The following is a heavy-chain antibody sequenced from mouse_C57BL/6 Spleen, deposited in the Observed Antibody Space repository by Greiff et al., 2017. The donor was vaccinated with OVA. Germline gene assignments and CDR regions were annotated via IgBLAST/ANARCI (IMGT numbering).Heavy chain of an antibody. D-gene: IGHD4-1*01. V-gene: IGHV1-15*01. Sequence: VQLQQSGAELVRPGASVTLSCKASGYTFTDYEMHWVKQTPVHGLEWIGAIDPETGGTAYNQKFKGKAILTADKSSSTAYMELRSLTSEDSAVYYCLGGFYWYFDVWGTGTTVTVSS. CDR2: IDPETGGT. CDR1: GYTFTDYE. J-gene: IGHJ1*03. CDR3: LGGFYWYFDV.